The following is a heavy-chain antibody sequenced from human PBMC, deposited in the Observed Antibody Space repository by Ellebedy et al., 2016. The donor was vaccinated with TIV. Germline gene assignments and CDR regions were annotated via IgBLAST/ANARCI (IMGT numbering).Heavy chain of an antibody. D-gene: IGHD3-10*01. CDR1: GGSFSSYY. CDR3: ARASLVRGIAG. Sequence: SETLSLXXTVSGGSFSSYYWSWIRQSAGKGLEWIGRIFMSGSISYNPSLKNRVTMSVDASKSQLSLSLTSMTAADTAMYYCARASLVRGIAGWGQGTLISVSS. J-gene: IGHJ4*02. V-gene: IGHV4-4*07. CDR2: IFMSGSI.